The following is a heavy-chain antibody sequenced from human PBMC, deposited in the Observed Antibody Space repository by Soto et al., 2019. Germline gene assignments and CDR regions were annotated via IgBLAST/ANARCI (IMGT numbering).Heavy chain of an antibody. D-gene: IGHD3-10*01. CDR1: GGTFSSYT. V-gene: IGHV1-69*08. CDR2: IIPILGIA. J-gene: IGHJ5*02. Sequence: QVQLVQSGAEVKKPGSSVKVSCKASGGTFSSYTISWVRQAPGQGLEWMGRIIPILGIANYAQKFQGRVTITADKSTSTGYMELSSLRSEDTAVYYCAREGKDYGSAPGWFDPWGQGTLVTVSS. CDR3: AREGKDYGSAPGWFDP.